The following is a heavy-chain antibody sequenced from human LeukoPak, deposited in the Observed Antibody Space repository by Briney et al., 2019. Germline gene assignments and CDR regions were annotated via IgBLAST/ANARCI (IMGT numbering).Heavy chain of an antibody. J-gene: IGHJ4*02. V-gene: IGHV3-48*01. Sequence: PGGSLRLSCAASGFTFSSYSMNWVRQAPGKGLEWVSYISSSSSTIYCADSVKGRFTISRDNAKNSLYLQMNSLRTEDTAVYYCAREPDYWGQGTLVTVSS. CDR3: AREPDY. CDR1: GFTFSSYS. CDR2: ISSSSSTI.